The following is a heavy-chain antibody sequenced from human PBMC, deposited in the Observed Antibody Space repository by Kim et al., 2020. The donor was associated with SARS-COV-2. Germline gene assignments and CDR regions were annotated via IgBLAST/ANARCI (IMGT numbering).Heavy chain of an antibody. CDR1: GFTFSSYA. D-gene: IGHD6-19*01. CDR2: ISYDGSNK. J-gene: IGHJ1*01. CDR3: AREAVVSGWWVFQH. V-gene: IGHV3-30-3*01. Sequence: GGYLRLSCAASGFTFSSYAMHWVRQAPGKGLEWVAVISYDGSNKYYADSVKGRFTISRDNSKNTLYLQMNSLRAEDTAVYYCAREAVVSGWWVFQHWGQGTLVTVSS.